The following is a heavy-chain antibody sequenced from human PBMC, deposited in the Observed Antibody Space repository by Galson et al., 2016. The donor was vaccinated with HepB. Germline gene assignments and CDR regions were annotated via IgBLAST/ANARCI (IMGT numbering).Heavy chain of an antibody. V-gene: IGHV2-5*02. CDR3: AKRVDCSGVSCYFGDDAFHI. CDR1: GFSLSTSGVG. CDR2: IYWDDDK. Sequence: PALVKPTQTLTLTCTFSGFSLSTSGVGVGWIRQPPGKALEWVALIYWDDDKRYSPSLKSRLTITKDTSRNQVVLTMTNMDPVDTATYYCAKRVDCSGVSCYFGDDAFHIWGQGTMVIVSS. J-gene: IGHJ3*02. D-gene: IGHD2-15*01.